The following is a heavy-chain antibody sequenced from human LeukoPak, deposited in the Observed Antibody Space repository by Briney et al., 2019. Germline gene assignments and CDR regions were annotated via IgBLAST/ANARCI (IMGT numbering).Heavy chain of an antibody. CDR1: GFTFSDYY. D-gene: IGHD1-26*01. Sequence: GGSLRLSCAASGFTFSDYYMSWIRQAPGKGLEWISYISSSTYTNYADSVKGRFTISRDNAKNSMYLQMNSLRAEDTAVYYCARISGRYVFDYWGQGTLVTISS. J-gene: IGHJ4*02. CDR3: ARISGRYVFDY. V-gene: IGHV3-11*03. CDR2: ISSSTYT.